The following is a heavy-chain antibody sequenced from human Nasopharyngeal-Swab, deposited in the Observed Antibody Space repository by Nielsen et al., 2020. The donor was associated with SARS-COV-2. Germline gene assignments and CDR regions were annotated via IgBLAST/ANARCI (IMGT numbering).Heavy chain of an antibody. D-gene: IGHD6-13*01. CDR1: GFTFSSYA. J-gene: IGHJ6*02. CDR2: ISYDGSNK. V-gene: IGHV3-30*04. Sequence: GEFLKISCAASGFTFSSYAMHWVRQAPGKGLEWVAVISYDGSNKYYADSVKGRFTISRDNSKNTLYLQMNSLRAEDTAVYYCARGPYSSSSYYYYGMDVWGQGTTVTVSS. CDR3: ARGPYSSSSYYYYGMDV.